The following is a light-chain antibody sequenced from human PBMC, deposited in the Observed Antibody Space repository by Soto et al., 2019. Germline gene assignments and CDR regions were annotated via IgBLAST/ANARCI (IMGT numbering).Light chain of an antibody. CDR3: QQYGSSPPYT. CDR1: QSVNLN. J-gene: IGKJ2*01. Sequence: EIMMTQSPGTLSVSPGEGATLSCTASQSVNLNLAWYQQRPGQPPRLLIYRASRRATGIPDRFSASGSGTDFTLTISRLEPEDFAVYYCQQYGSSPPYTFGQGTKLEIK. CDR2: RAS. V-gene: IGKV3-20*01.